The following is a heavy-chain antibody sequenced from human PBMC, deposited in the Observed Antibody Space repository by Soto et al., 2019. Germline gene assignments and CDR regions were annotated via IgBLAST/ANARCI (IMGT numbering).Heavy chain of an antibody. D-gene: IGHD3-3*01. Sequence: GASVKVSCKASGYSFSGYSLHWVRQAPGQGLEWMGRIDANSGGTKYEQRFQGRVTMTRDTSISAAYLELSGLRSDDTAVYFCARGGTAYYDFWNNPRGDWLDLWGQGTLVTVSS. CDR1: GYSFSGYS. CDR2: IDANSGGT. V-gene: IGHV1-2*06. CDR3: ARGGTAYYDFWNNPRGDWLDL. J-gene: IGHJ5*02.